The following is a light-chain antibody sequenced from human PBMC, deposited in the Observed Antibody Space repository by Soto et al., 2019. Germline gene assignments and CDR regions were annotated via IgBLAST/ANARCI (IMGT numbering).Light chain of an antibody. J-gene: IGKJ3*01. CDR1: QSILYSSNNKNY. V-gene: IGKV4-1*01. CDR2: WAS. CDR3: QQYYSTPFT. Sequence: DIVMTQSPDSLAVSLGERATINCKSSQSILYSSNNKNYLAWYQQKPGQPPKLLIYWASTRESRVPDRFSGRGSGTDFTLTISSLQAEDVAVYYCQQYYSTPFTFGPGTKVYIK.